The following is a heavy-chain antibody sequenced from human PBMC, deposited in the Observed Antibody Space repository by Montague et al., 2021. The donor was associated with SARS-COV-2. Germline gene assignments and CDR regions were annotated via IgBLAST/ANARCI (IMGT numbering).Heavy chain of an antibody. J-gene: IGHJ2*01. CDR3: ARAGSHRLFEF. Sequence: SETLSLTCAVTSGSFRNYYWSWIRQPPGKGLQWIGEIHLTGGSNXNPSLKGRVTISLDTSNNQFSLSLNSVTAADTAVYYCARAGSHRLFEFWGRGTLVTVSS. D-gene: IGHD3-22*01. V-gene: IGHV4-34*01. CDR1: SGSFRNYY. CDR2: IHLTGGS.